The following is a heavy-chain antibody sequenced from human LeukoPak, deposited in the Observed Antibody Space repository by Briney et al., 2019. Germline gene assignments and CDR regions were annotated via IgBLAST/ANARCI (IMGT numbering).Heavy chain of an antibody. Sequence: SETLSPTCTVSGSSISSYYWSWIRQPPGKGLEWIGYIYYSGSTNYNPSLKSRVTISVDTSRNQFSLKLSSVTAADTAVYYCARAAIVVVPAAPTLKAYYYYYMDVWGKGTTVTISS. CDR2: IYYSGST. D-gene: IGHD2-2*01. CDR1: GSSISSYY. CDR3: ARAAIVVVPAAPTLKAYYYYYMDV. J-gene: IGHJ6*03. V-gene: IGHV4-59*01.